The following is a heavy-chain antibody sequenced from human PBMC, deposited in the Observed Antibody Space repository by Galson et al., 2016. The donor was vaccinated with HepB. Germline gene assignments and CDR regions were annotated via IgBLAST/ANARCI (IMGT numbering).Heavy chain of an antibody. CDR2: ISYAGTNK. Sequence: SLRLSCAASGFTFSNYGMHWVRQAPGKGLEWVALISYAGTNKYYADSVKGRFTFSRDNSKNTLYLQMNNLTGEDTAVYYCAKALYTNSWNGMDVWGQGTTVTVSS. D-gene: IGHD6-13*01. CDR1: GFTFSNYG. J-gene: IGHJ6*02. V-gene: IGHV3-30*18. CDR3: AKALYTNSWNGMDV.